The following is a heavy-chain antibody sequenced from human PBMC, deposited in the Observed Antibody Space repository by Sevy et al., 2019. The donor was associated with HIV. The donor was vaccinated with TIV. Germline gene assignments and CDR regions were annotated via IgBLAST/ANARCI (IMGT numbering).Heavy chain of an antibody. CDR1: GGTFSSYG. V-gene: IGHV1-69*13. D-gene: IGHD6-19*01. Sequence: ASVKVSCKASGGTFSSYGISWVRQAPGQGLEWMGGIIPILGTVNYAQKFQGRVTITGDGSTKTAYMELSSLRSEDAAVYFYARGGGNGWYYFDYWGQETLVTVSS. CDR2: IIPILGTV. CDR3: ARGGGNGWYYFDY. J-gene: IGHJ4*02.